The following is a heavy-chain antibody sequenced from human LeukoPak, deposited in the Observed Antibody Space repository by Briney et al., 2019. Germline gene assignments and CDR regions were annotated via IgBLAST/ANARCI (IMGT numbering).Heavy chain of an antibody. CDR1: GFTFSSYG. D-gene: IGHD2-15*01. V-gene: IGHV3-30*18. Sequence: GRSLRLSCAASGFTFSSYGMHWVRQAPGKGLEWVAVISYDGSNKYYADSVKGRFTISRDNSKNTLYLQMNSLRAEDTAVYYCAKDPGYCSGGSCAGGYYYYGMDVWGQGTTVTVSS. CDR3: AKDPGYCSGGSCAGGYYYYGMDV. CDR2: ISYDGSNK. J-gene: IGHJ6*02.